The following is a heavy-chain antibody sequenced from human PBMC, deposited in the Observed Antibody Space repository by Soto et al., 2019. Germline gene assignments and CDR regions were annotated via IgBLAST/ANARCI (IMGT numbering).Heavy chain of an antibody. CDR3: ARYQTDYDFWSGYYNL. D-gene: IGHD3-3*01. Sequence: PSETLSLTCAVSGYSISSGYYWGWIRQPPGKGLEWIGSIYHSGSTYYNPSLKSRVTISVDTSKNQFSLKLSSVTAADTAVYYCARYQTDYDFWSGYYNLWGQGTLVTVS. CDR2: IYHSGST. J-gene: IGHJ5*02. V-gene: IGHV4-38-2*01. CDR1: GYSISSGYY.